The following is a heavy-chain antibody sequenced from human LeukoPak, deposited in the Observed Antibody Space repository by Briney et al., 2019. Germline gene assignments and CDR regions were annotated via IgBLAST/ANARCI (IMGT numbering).Heavy chain of an antibody. Sequence: ASVKVSCKASGYTFTGYYIHWVRQAPGQGLEWMGWINPNSGGTNYAQKFQGRVTMTRDTSISTAYMELSRLRSDDTAVYYCARPSITMIVVANQPFDYWGQGTLVTVSS. D-gene: IGHD3-22*01. V-gene: IGHV1-2*02. CDR3: ARPSITMIVVANQPFDY. CDR2: INPNSGGT. J-gene: IGHJ4*02. CDR1: GYTFTGYY.